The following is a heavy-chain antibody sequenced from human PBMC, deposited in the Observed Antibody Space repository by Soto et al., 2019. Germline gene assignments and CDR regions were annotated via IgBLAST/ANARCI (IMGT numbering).Heavy chain of an antibody. CDR1: GFTFSSYG. V-gene: IGHV3-33*01. D-gene: IGHD5-12*01. CDR2: IWYDGSNK. J-gene: IGHJ4*02. CDR3: ARMRWLQLAGWLDY. Sequence: QVQLVESGGGVVQPGRSLRLSCAASGFTFSSYGMHWVRQAPGKGLEWVAVIWYDGSNKYYADSVKGRFTISRDNSKNTLYLQMNSLRAEDTAVYYCARMRWLQLAGWLDYWGQGTLVTVSS.